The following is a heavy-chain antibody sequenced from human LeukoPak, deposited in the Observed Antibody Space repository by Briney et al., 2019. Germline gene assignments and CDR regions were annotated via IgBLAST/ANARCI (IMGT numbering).Heavy chain of an antibody. Sequence: GGSLRLSCAAPGFTFSDYYMSWIRQAPGKGLEWVSYISSSSSYTNYADSVKGRFTISRDNAKNSLYLQMNSLRAEDTAVYYCARMIGTDYGDYFDYWGQGTLVTVSS. CDR1: GFTFSDYY. J-gene: IGHJ4*02. CDR3: ARMIGTDYGDYFDY. V-gene: IGHV3-11*06. CDR2: ISSSSSYT. D-gene: IGHD4-17*01.